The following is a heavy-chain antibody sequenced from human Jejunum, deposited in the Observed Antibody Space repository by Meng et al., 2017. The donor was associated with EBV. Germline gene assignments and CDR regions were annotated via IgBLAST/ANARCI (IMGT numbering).Heavy chain of an antibody. CDR3: ASIHPSIDS. D-gene: IGHD2-21*01. V-gene: IGHV4-4*02. Sequence: QRQLKESGPGLGKPSGTLSLTCAVSSGSIFSSNWWTWVRQPPGKGLEWIGEIYHSGSTNYNPSLKSRITMSLDKSKNQFSLKLRSVTAADTAVYYCASIHPSIDSWGPGTLVTVS. CDR2: IYHSGST. J-gene: IGHJ4*02. CDR1: SGSIFSSNW.